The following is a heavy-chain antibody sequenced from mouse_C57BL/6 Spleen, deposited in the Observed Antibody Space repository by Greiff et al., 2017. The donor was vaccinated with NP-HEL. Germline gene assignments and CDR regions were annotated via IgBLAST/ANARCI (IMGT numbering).Heavy chain of an antibody. CDR2: IDPSDSET. V-gene: IGHV1-52*01. J-gene: IGHJ1*03. CDR1: GYTFTSYW. CDR3: ARNEGDWYFDV. Sequence: QVQLQQSGAELVRPGSSVKLSCKASGYTFTSYWMHWVKQRPIQGLEWIGNIDPSDSETHYNQKFKDKATLTVDKSSSTAYMQLSSLTSEDSAVYYCARNEGDWYFDVWGTGTTVTVSS.